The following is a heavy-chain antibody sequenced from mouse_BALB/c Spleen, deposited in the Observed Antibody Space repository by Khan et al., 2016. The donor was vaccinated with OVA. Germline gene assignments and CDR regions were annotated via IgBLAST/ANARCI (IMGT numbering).Heavy chain of an antibody. CDR1: GYTFTSYW. CDR2: IGPGSSNA. Sequence: DLVKPGASVKLSCKASGYTFTSYWINWIKQRPGQGLEWIGRIGPGSSNAYYNDMFKDKATLTVDTSSNTAYIQLSSLSSEDSAVYFCGRENYSGRSCYAMDYWGQGTSVTVSA. D-gene: IGHD1-1*01. V-gene: IGHV1S41*01. J-gene: IGHJ4*01. CDR3: GRENYSGRSCYAMDY.